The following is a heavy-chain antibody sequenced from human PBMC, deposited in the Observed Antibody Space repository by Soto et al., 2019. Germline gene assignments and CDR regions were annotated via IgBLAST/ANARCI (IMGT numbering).Heavy chain of an antibody. CDR2: ISGSGGST. V-gene: IGHV3-23*01. CDR1: GFTFSSYA. J-gene: IGHJ4*02. D-gene: IGHD6-19*01. Sequence: GGSLRLSCAASGFTFSSYAMSWVRQAPGKGLEWVSAISGSGGSTYYADSVKGRFTISRDNSKNTLYLQMNSLRAEDTAVYYCAKYSIHSSGWYRFDYWGQGTLVTVSS. CDR3: AKYSIHSSGWYRFDY.